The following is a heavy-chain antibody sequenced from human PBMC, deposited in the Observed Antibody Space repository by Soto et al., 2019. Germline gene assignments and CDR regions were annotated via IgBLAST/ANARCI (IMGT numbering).Heavy chain of an antibody. V-gene: IGHV4-34*01. Sequence: TLSLTCAVYGGSFSGYYWSWIRQPPGKGLEWIGEINHSGSTNYNPSLKSRVTISVDTSKNQFSLKLSSVTAADTAVYYCARGLSTMVRGAPRYFDYWGLGTLVTVSS. CDR3: ARGLSTMVRGAPRYFDY. D-gene: IGHD3-10*01. J-gene: IGHJ4*02. CDR1: GGSFSGYY. CDR2: INHSGST.